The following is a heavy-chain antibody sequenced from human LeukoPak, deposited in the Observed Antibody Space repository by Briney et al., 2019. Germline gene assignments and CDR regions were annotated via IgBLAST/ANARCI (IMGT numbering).Heavy chain of an antibody. CDR3: ASSRWLQFDY. V-gene: IGHV3-48*01. D-gene: IGHD5-12*01. CDR1: GFTFSSYS. J-gene: IGHJ4*02. CDR2: ISSSSSTI. Sequence: GGSLRLSCAASGFTFSSYSMNWVRQAPGKGLEWVSYISSSSSTIYYADSVKGRFTISRDNAKNSLYLQMNSLKTEDTAVYYCASSRWLQFDYWGQGTLVTVSS.